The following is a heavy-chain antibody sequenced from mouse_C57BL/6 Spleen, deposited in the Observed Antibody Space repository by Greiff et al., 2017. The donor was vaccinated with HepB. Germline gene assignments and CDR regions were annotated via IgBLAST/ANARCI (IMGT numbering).Heavy chain of an antibody. V-gene: IGHV14-2*01. CDR2: IDPEDGET. D-gene: IGHD2-5*01. CDR1: GFNIKDYY. CDR3: ARGENDSNYDYAMDY. J-gene: IGHJ4*01. Sequence: VQLQQSGAELVKPGASVKLSCTASGFNIKDYYMHWVKQRTEQGLEWIGRIDPEDGETKYAPKFQGKAPITADTSSNTAYLQLSSLTSEDTAVYYCARGENDSNYDYAMDYWGQGTSVTVSS.